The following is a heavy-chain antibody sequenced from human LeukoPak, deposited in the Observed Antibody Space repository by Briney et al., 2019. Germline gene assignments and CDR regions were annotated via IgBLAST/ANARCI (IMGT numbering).Heavy chain of an antibody. J-gene: IGHJ6*03. V-gene: IGHV3-21*01. CDR2: ISSSSSYI. D-gene: IGHD2-2*02. Sequence: PGGYLRLYCAASGFTFSSYSMNWVRQAPGKGLEWVSSISSSSSYIYYADSVKGRFTISRDNAKNSLYLQMNSLRAEDTAVYYCARWTPLGYCSSTSCYTYYYYYMDVWGKGTTVTVSS. CDR3: ARWTPLGYCSSTSCYTYYYYYMDV. CDR1: GFTFSSYS.